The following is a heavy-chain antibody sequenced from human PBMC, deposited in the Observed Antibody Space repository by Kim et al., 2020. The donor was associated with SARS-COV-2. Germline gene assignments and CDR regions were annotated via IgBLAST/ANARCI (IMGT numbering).Heavy chain of an antibody. J-gene: IGHJ4*02. D-gene: IGHD3-22*01. CDR3: ARGYDSSGYYSLSFDY. CDR1: GGSISSGGYY. V-gene: IGHV4-31*03. CDR2: IYYSGST. Sequence: SETLSLTCTVSGGSISSGGYYWSWIRQHPGKGLEWIGYIYYSGSTYYNPSLKSRVTISVDTSKNQFSLKLSSVTAADTAVYYCARGYDSSGYYSLSFDYWGQGTLVTVSS.